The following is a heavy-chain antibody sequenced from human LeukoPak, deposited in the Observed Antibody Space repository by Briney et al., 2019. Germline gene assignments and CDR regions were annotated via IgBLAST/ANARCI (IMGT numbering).Heavy chain of an antibody. CDR1: GGSFSGYY. V-gene: IGHV4-34*01. J-gene: IGHJ3*02. D-gene: IGHD1/OR15-1a*01. CDR3: ARGVNNWNIDVFDI. Sequence: SETLSLTCAVYGGSFSGYYWSGIRQPPGKGLEWIGEINHSGSTNYNPSLKSRVTISVDTSKNQFSLKLSSVTAAETAVYFCARGVNNWNIDVFDIWGQGTMVTVSS. CDR2: INHSGST.